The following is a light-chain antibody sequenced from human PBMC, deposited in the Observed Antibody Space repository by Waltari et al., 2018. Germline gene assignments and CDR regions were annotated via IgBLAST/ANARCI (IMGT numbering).Light chain of an antibody. CDR1: SSDVADYSL. J-gene: IGLJ1*01. CDR2: EVS. V-gene: IGLV2-23*02. CDR3: CAFAGYGVYV. Sequence: SALTQPASVSGSPGQSITISCTERSSDVADYSLLPWYHHHPGGAPKLLIYEVSKRPSGVSSRFSGSKSGKTASLTISGLQAEDEGDYYCCAFAGYGVYVFGSGTHVAVL.